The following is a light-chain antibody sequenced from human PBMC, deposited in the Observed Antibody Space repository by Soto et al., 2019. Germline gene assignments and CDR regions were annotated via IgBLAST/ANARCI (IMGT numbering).Light chain of an antibody. CDR1: QSVSNNY. V-gene: IGKV3-11*01. CDR3: QQRSNWPIT. CDR2: DAS. Sequence: EIVMTQSPGTLSLSPGARAPLSCRASQSVSNNYLAWYQQNPGQAPRLLIYDASNRATGIPARFSGSGSGTDFTLTISSLEPEDFAVYYCQQRSNWPITFGQGTRLEIK. J-gene: IGKJ5*01.